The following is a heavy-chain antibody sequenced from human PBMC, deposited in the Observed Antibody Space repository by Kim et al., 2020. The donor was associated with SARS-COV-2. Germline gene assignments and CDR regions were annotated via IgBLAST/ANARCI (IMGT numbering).Heavy chain of an antibody. D-gene: IGHD3-3*01. CDR3: ARARRRVRFLEWSHPWFDY. V-gene: IGHV3-66*01. J-gene: IGHJ5*01. CDR1: GFTVSSNY. Sequence: GGSLRLSCAASGFTVSSNYMSWVRQAPGKGLEWVSVIYSGGSTYYADSVKGRFTISRDNSKNTLYLQMNSLRAEDTAVYYCARARRRVRFLEWSHPWFDYWGQGTLVTVSS. CDR2: IYSGGST.